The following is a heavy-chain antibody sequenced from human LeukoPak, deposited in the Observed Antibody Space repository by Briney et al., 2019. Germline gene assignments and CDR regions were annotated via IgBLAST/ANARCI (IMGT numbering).Heavy chain of an antibody. V-gene: IGHV3-30*03. CDR1: GFTFSTYD. CDR2: ISYDGSDK. CDR3: ARVPVGVGSGSYWGNWFDP. D-gene: IGHD3-10*01. Sequence: GRSLRLSCAASGFTFSTYDMHWVRQAPGKGLEWVAIISYDGSDKYYADSVKGRFTISRDNSKNTLYLQMNSLRAEVTALYYCARVPVGVGSGSYWGNWFDPWGQGTLVTVSS. J-gene: IGHJ5*02.